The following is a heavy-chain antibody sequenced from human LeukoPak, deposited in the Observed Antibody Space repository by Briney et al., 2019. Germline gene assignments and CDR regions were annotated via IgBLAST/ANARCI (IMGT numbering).Heavy chain of an antibody. CDR1: GDSISSGSSY. CDR2: IQTSGST. V-gene: IGHV4-61*02. Sequence: SETLSLTCTVSGDSISSGSSYWSWIRQPAGKGLECIGRIQTSGSTYYNPSLKSRVTISVDTSQNQFSLKLSSVTAADTAVYYCARDEIFTFFGPEVYYMDVWGKGTTVTVSS. J-gene: IGHJ6*03. CDR3: ARDEIFTFFGPEVYYMDV. D-gene: IGHD3/OR15-3a*01.